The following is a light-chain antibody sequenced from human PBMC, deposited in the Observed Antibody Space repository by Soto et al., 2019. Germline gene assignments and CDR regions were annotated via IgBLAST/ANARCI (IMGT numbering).Light chain of an antibody. J-gene: IGKJ1*01. Sequence: EIELTQSPGTLSLSPREKATLSCRASQSVSSSYLAWYQQKPGQAPRLLIYGASSRATGIPDRFSGSGSGTVFCLTISRLEPEDFAVYYCQQYGSSPRTFGQGTKVEIK. CDR3: QQYGSSPRT. V-gene: IGKV3-20*01. CDR2: GAS. CDR1: QSVSSSY.